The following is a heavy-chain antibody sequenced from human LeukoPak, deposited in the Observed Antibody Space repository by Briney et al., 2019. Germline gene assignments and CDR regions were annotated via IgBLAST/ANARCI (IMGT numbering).Heavy chain of an antibody. D-gene: IGHD6-13*01. J-gene: IGHJ4*02. CDR3: ARPAAAIPPY. Sequence: AGSVRLSCAASGFTSSSYSMNWVRQAPGKGLEWVSSITAASSYIYYADSVRGRFTISRDNAKNSLYLQMNSLRAEDTAVYYCARPAAAIPPYWGQGTLVSVSS. CDR1: GFTSSSYS. CDR2: ITAASSYI. V-gene: IGHV3-21*01.